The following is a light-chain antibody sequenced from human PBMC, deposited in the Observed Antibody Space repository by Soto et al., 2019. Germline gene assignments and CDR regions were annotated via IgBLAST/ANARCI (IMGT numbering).Light chain of an antibody. J-gene: IGLJ2*01. Sequence: QSVLTQPPSASGSPGQSVTISCTGTSSDVGGCNYVSWYQQHPGKAPKLIIYEVSKRPSGVPDRFSGSKSGNTASLTVSGLQAEDEADFYCSSCAGGDNHVVFGGGTKLTVL. CDR3: SSCAGGDNHVV. CDR2: EVS. V-gene: IGLV2-8*01. CDR1: SSDVGGCNY.